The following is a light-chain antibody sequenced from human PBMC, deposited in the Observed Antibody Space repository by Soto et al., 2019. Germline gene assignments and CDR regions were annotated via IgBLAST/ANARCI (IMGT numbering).Light chain of an antibody. CDR1: QSVSSNY. J-gene: IGKJ4*01. CDR2: RAS. V-gene: IGKV3D-20*02. Sequence: EIVLTQSPGTLSLSPGERATLSYRASQSVSSNYLAWYQQKPGQAPKVLIYRASSRATGIPDRFSGSGSGTDFILTISSLEPEDSGVYYCQQRNDWVTFGGGTKVEIK. CDR3: QQRNDWVT.